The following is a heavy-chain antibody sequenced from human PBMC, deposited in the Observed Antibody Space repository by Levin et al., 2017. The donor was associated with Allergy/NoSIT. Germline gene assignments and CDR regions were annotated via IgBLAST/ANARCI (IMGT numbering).Heavy chain of an antibody. V-gene: IGHV4-30-4*01. CDR2: IYYSGST. Sequence: MSSETLSLTCTVSGGSISSGDYYWSWIRQPPGKGLEWIGYIYYSGSTYYNPSLKSRVTISVDTSKNQFSLKLSSVTAADTAVYYCASTTPTAAARHGYFWYFDLWGRGTLVTVSS. D-gene: IGHD6-13*01. CDR1: GGSISSGDYY. J-gene: IGHJ2*01. CDR3: ASTTPTAAARHGYFWYFDL.